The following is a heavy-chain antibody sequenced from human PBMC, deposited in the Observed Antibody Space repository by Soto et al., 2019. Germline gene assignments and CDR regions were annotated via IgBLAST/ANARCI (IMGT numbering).Heavy chain of an antibody. CDR1: GFSLRTYG. Sequence: LRLSCAASGFSLRTYGMQWLRRAPGKGLEWVAFIWYDGTKKFYANSVKGRSTISKDNSNNILYLQMSGLRAEDTAVYYCARDVVTAVAGSVNWFDPWSQGTLVTVSS. CDR2: IWYDGTKK. J-gene: IGHJ5*02. V-gene: IGHV3-33*01. D-gene: IGHD6-19*01. CDR3: ARDVVTAVAGSVNWFDP.